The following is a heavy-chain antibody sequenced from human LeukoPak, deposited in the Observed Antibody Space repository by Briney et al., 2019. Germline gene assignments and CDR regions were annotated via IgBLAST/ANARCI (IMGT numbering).Heavy chain of an antibody. CDR2: ISSSGSTI. J-gene: IGHJ4*02. Sequence: PGGSLRLSCAASGFTFSSYEMNWVRQAPGKGLEWVSYISSSGSTIYYADSVKGRFTISRDNAKNSLYLQMNSLRAEDTAVYYCACYKDYYGSGSYSVDYWGQGTLVTVSS. CDR1: GFTFSSYE. V-gene: IGHV3-48*03. CDR3: ACYKDYYGSGSYSVDY. D-gene: IGHD3-10*01.